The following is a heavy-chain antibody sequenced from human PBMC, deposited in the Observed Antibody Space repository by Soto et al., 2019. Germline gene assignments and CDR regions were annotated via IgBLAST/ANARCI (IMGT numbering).Heavy chain of an antibody. D-gene: IGHD4-4*01. CDR1: GGSISSYY. Sequence: SETLSLTCTVSGGSISSYYWSWIRQPPGKGLEWIGYIYYSGSTNYNPSLKSRVTISVDTSKNQFSLKLSSVTAADTAVYYCAIERGGITTVTDWGQGTLVTVSS. V-gene: IGHV4-59*01. J-gene: IGHJ4*02. CDR3: AIERGGITTVTD. CDR2: IYYSGST.